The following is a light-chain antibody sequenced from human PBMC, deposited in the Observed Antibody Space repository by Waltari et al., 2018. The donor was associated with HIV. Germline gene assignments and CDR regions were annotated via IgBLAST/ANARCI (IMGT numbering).Light chain of an antibody. CDR1: QSVCYSPSHKNV. Sequence: DIVITQFPTSLAVSLAEGATMRCRYSQSVCYSPSHKNVLSWYQQTSRPPPRLLIYSASTRDNGAPDRFTGSGSGADSPLTISHLQPEDVATYYCQQYYGKFWTFGQGTKVEV. J-gene: IGKJ1*01. V-gene: IGKV4-1*01. CDR3: QQYYGKFWT. CDR2: SAS.